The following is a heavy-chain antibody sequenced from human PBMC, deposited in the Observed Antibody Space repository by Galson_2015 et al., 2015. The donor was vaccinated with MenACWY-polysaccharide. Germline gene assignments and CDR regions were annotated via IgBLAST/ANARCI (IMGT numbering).Heavy chain of an antibody. CDR3: AREGSRIVFHAFDI. CDR1: GSRFSNSG. CDR2: IQYDGSIK. V-gene: IGHV3-33*01. J-gene: IGHJ3*02. D-gene: IGHD2-15*01. Sequence: SLRLSCAGSGSRFSNSGIHWVRQAPGKGLEWVAVIQYDGSIKAYADSVEGRFTISRDNSKNTVFLEMNTLGAEDTAVYYCAREGSRIVFHAFDIWGQGTMVTVSS.